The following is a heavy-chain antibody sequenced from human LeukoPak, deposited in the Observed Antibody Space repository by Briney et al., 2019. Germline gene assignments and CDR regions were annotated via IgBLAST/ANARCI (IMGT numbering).Heavy chain of an antibody. J-gene: IGHJ4*02. V-gene: IGHV3-23*01. Sequence: PGGSLRLSCAASGFIFSNYAMAWVRKAPGKGLEWVSGLSKSGGTTYYADSVKDRFTISRDNSKSTLFLQMNSLRAEDTAVYYCAKLEGHHYWFMDYWGQGALVTVSS. D-gene: IGHD3-10*01. CDR1: GFIFSNYA. CDR3: AKLEGHHYWFMDY. CDR2: LSKSGGTT.